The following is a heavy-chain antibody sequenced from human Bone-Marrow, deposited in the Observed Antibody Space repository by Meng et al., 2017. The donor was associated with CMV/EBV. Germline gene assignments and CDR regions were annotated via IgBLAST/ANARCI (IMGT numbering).Heavy chain of an antibody. CDR1: GFTFSSYS. CDR3: AKDDHNWNEIYYGMDV. D-gene: IGHD1-1*01. J-gene: IGHJ6*02. CDR2: ISGSGGST. Sequence: GESLKISCAASGFTFSSYSMNWVRQAPGKGLEWVSAISGSGGSTYYADSVKGRFTISRDNSKNTLYLQMNSLRAEDTAVYYCAKDDHNWNEIYYGMDVWGQGTTVTVSS. V-gene: IGHV3-23*01.